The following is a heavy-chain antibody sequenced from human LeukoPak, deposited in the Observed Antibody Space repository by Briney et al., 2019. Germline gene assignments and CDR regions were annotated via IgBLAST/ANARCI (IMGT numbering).Heavy chain of an antibody. CDR3: ARAPNLFTMAEYFQH. J-gene: IGHJ1*01. V-gene: IGHV3-30-3*01. Sequence: GGSLRLSCAASGFTFSSYAMHWVRQAPGKGLEWVAVISYDGSNKYYADSVKGRFTISRDNSKNTLYLQMNSLRAEDTAVYYCARAPNLFTMAEYFQHWGQGTLVTVSS. CDR1: GFTFSSYA. D-gene: IGHD3-10*01. CDR2: ISYDGSNK.